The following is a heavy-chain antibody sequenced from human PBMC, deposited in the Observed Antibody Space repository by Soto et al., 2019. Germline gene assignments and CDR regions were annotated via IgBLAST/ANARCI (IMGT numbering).Heavy chain of an antibody. D-gene: IGHD6-19*01. Sequence: QVQLVECGGGVVQPGRSLRLSCAASGFTFSSYTMHWVRQAPGKGLEWVAVISYDGSNKYYADSVKGRFTISRDNSKNTLYLQMNSLRAEDTAVYYCARSIAVAGTPEFDYWGQGTLVTVSS. J-gene: IGHJ4*02. CDR3: ARSIAVAGTPEFDY. V-gene: IGHV3-30-3*01. CDR1: GFTFSSYT. CDR2: ISYDGSNK.